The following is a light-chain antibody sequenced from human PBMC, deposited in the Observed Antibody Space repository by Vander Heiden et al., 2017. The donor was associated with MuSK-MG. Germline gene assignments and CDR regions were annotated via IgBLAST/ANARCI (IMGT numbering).Light chain of an antibody. CDR2: EDN. Sequence: NFMLTQPHSVSESPGKTVTISCTGSRGNIASNYVQWYQQRPGSAPTTVIYEDNQRPSGVPDRFSGSIDSSSNSASLTISGLKTEDEADYSCQSYDSSNEVFGGGTKLTVL. CDR3: QSYDSSNEV. CDR1: RGNIASNY. V-gene: IGLV6-57*02. J-gene: IGLJ2*01.